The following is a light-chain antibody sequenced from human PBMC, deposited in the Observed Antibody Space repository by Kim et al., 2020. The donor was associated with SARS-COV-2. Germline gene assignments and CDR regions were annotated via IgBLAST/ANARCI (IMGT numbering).Light chain of an antibody. Sequence: GDTAPPSCRTSPSFGKSFAWYQQRPRQAPRLLIYDASTRATGIPARFSGSGSGTDFTLTISSLGPEDFAVYYCQQRSNWPPYTFGQGTKLEI. CDR2: DAS. CDR3: QQRSNWPPYT. CDR1: PSFGKS. V-gene: IGKV3-11*01. J-gene: IGKJ2*01.